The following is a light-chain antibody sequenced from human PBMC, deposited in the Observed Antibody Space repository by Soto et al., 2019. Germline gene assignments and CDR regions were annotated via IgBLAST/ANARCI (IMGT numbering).Light chain of an antibody. CDR3: QQSYSSPLT. V-gene: IGKV4-1*01. CDR1: QSVLSSSNSKNY. J-gene: IGKJ4*01. Sequence: DIVMTQSPDSLAVSLGEMATISCKSSQSVLSSSNSKNYIAWYQQKPGQPPNLRIYWASFRESGVPDRFSGRGSGTDVTLTIISLQAEDVSVYFCQQSYSSPLTFGGGTKVEIK. CDR2: WAS.